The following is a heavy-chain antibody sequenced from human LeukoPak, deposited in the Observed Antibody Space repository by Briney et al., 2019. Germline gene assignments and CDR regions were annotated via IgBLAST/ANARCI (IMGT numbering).Heavy chain of an antibody. V-gene: IGHV1-2*02. D-gene: IGHD5-12*01. CDR2: INPDSGDA. Sequence: ASVKVSCKASGYTFTGYFLHWVRQAPGQGLEWMGWINPDSGDANYAQKFQGRVTMTRDTSSSTVYLDLTSLRSDDTAVYYCAGDLRGLLDYFDYWGQGSLVTVSS. CDR3: AGDLRGLLDYFDY. CDR1: GYTFTGYF. J-gene: IGHJ4*02.